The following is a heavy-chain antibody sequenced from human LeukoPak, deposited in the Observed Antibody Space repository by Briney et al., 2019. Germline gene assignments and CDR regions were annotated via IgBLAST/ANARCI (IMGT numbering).Heavy chain of an antibody. D-gene: IGHD3-16*01. V-gene: IGHV1-69*06. Sequence: SVKVSCKASGGTFTNYAISWVRQAPVQGLEWMGGIIPIFVTANYAHKFRGRVTLTADKSTRTPSMELSRLRSEATTAYYCARDNDSRDPPHFDYWGQGTLVTVSS. CDR1: GGTFTNYA. CDR3: ARDNDSRDPPHFDY. CDR2: IIPIFVTA. J-gene: IGHJ4*02.